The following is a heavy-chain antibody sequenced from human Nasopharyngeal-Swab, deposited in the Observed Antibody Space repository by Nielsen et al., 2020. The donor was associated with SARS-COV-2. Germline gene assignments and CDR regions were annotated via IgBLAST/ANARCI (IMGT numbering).Heavy chain of an antibody. J-gene: IGHJ4*02. Sequence: GGSLRFSCAASGFTFSSYSMNWVRQAPGKGLEWVSSISSSSSYIYYADSVKGRFTISRDNAKNSLYLQMNSLRAEDTAVYYCARDLYSYGRHFDYWGQGTLVTVSS. V-gene: IGHV3-21*01. CDR2: ISSSSSYI. D-gene: IGHD5-18*01. CDR3: ARDLYSYGRHFDY. CDR1: GFTFSSYS.